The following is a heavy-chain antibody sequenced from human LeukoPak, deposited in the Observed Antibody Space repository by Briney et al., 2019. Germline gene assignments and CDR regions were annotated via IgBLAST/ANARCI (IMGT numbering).Heavy chain of an antibody. J-gene: IGHJ4*02. Sequence: GRSLRLSCAASGFTFSSYGMHWVRQAPGKGLEWVAVISYDGSNKYYADSVKGRFTISRDNSKNTLYLQMNSLRAEDTAVYYCAKDQIRWFGELRKYYFDYWGQGTLVTVSS. CDR3: AKDQIRWFGELRKYYFDY. V-gene: IGHV3-30*18. CDR2: ISYDGSNK. CDR1: GFTFSSYG. D-gene: IGHD3-10*01.